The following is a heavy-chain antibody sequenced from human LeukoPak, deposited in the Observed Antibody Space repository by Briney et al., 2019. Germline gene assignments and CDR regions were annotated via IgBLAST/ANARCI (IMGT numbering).Heavy chain of an antibody. D-gene: IGHD5-18*01. CDR1: GGSISSGGYY. Sequence: SETLSLTCTVSGGSISSGGYYWSWIRQHPGKGLEWIGYIYYSGGTYYNPSLKSRVTISVDTSKNQFSLKLSSVTAADTAVYYCASEVDTSYYFDYWGQGTLVTVSS. CDR2: IYYSGGT. CDR3: ASEVDTSYYFDY. V-gene: IGHV4-31*03. J-gene: IGHJ4*02.